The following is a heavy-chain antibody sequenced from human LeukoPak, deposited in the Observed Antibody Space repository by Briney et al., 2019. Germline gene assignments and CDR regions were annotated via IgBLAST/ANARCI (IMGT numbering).Heavy chain of an antibody. D-gene: IGHD2-2*01. V-gene: IGHV1-2*02. CDR1: GYTFTGYY. CDR2: IIPNSGGT. Sequence: ASVKVSCKASGYTFTGYYIHWVRQAPGQGLEWMGWIIPNSGGTNYAQKFQGRVTMTRDTSISTVYMELNSLISDDTAVYFCARGVLPPALDYWGQGTLVAVSS. CDR3: ARGVLPPALDY. J-gene: IGHJ4*02.